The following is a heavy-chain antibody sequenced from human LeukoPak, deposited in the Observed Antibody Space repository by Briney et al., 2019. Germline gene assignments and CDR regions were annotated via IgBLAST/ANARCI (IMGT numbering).Heavy chain of an antibody. Sequence: GGSLRLSCAASGFTVRSNYMTWVRQAPGGGLEWGSVIYSGGSIYYAGSVKGRFTISRDNSKNTVYLQMNRLRPEDTAVYYCARATGGNDAFDIWGQGTMVTVSS. CDR1: GFTVRSNY. CDR2: IYSGGSI. D-gene: IGHD4-17*01. CDR3: ARATGGNDAFDI. J-gene: IGHJ3*02. V-gene: IGHV3-66*02.